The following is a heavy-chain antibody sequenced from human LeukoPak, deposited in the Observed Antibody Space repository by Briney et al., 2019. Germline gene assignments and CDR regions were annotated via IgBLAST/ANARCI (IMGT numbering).Heavy chain of an antibody. Sequence: GGSLRLSCAAPGFAFSSYAMSWVRQAPGKGLEWVSAISDSGGSTYYADSVKGRFTISRDNSKKMLYLQMNSLRAEDTAVYYCAKEGQQLGYDAFDIWGQGTMVTVSS. V-gene: IGHV3-23*01. CDR3: AKEGQQLGYDAFDI. J-gene: IGHJ3*02. CDR2: ISDSGGST. D-gene: IGHD6-13*01. CDR1: GFAFSSYA.